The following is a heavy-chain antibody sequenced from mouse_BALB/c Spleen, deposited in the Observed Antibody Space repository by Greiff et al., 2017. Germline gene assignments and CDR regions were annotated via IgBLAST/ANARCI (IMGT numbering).Heavy chain of an antibody. CDR2: INPSSGYT. V-gene: IGHV1-4*02. J-gene: IGHJ2*01. Sequence: QVQLKESAAELARPGASVKMSCKASGYTFTSYTMHWVKQRPGQGLEWIGYINPSSGYTEYNQKFKDKTTLTADKSSSTAYMQLSSLTSEDSAVYYCARLLRYFDYWGQGTTLTVSS. D-gene: IGHD1-1*01. CDR3: ARLLRYFDY. CDR1: GYTFTSYT.